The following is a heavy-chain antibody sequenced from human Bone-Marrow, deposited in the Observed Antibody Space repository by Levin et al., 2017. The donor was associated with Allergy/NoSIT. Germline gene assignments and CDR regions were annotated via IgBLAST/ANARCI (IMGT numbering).Heavy chain of an antibody. CDR3: ARDISSPGTVHDYYYGMDV. J-gene: IGHJ6*02. Sequence: GGSLRLSCAASGFTFSSYSMNWVRQAPGKGLEWVSSISSSSSYIYYADSVKGRFTISRDNAKNSLYLQMNSLRAEDTAVYYCARDISSPGTVHDYYYGMDVWGQGTTVTVSS. CDR2: ISSSSSYI. D-gene: IGHD1-1*01. CDR1: GFTFSSYS. V-gene: IGHV3-21*01.